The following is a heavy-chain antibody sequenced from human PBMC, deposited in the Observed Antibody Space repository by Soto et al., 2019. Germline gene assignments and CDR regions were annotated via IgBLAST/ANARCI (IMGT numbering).Heavy chain of an antibody. J-gene: IGHJ4*02. V-gene: IGHV3-33*01. CDR2: IWYDGSNK. CDR1: GFTFSSYG. Sequence: GGSLRLSCAASGFTFSSYGMHWVRQAPGKGLEWVAVIWYDGSNKYYADSVKGRFTISRDNSKNTLYLQMNSLRAEDTAVYYCARDVPGDSSGDYWGQGTLVTVSS. D-gene: IGHD3-22*01. CDR3: ARDVPGDSSGDY.